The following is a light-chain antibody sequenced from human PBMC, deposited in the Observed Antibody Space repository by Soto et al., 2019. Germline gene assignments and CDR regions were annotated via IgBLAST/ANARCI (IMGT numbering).Light chain of an antibody. Sequence: EIVMTQSPATLSVSPGERATLSCRASQSVSSNLAWYQHQPGQAPRVLIYGASTRATGFPARFSGSGSETEFTLTISSLQSEDFAVYYCQQYNNSPLTFGGGTKVDI. CDR2: GAS. J-gene: IGKJ4*01. V-gene: IGKV3-15*01. CDR3: QQYNNSPLT. CDR1: QSVSSN.